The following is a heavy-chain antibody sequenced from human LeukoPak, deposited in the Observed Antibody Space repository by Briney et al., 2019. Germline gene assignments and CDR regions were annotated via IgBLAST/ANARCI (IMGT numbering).Heavy chain of an antibody. D-gene: IGHD4-17*01. Sequence: PGGSLRLSCTASGFTFGDYAMSWFRQAPGKGLEWVSAISGSGGSTYYADSVKGRFTISRDNSKNTLYLQMNSLRAEDTAVYYCAKNPTTSNYYYYYMDVWGKGTTVTVSS. CDR3: AKNPTTSNYYYYYMDV. CDR2: ISGSGGST. J-gene: IGHJ6*03. V-gene: IGHV3-23*01. CDR1: GFTFGDYA.